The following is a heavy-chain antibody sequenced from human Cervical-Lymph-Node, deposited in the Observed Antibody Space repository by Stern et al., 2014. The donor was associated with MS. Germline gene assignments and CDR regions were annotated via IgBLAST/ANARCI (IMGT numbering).Heavy chain of an antibody. J-gene: IGHJ6*02. V-gene: IGHV1-58*01. CDR2: IVVGSGNT. Sequence: QLVESGPEVKKPGTSVKVSCKASGFTFTSSAVQWVRQARGQRLEWIGWIVVGSGNTNYEQKFQERVTITRDMSTSTAYMELSSLRSEDTAVYYCAAERYYYDSSGFLGMDVWGQGTTVTVSS. D-gene: IGHD3-22*01. CDR1: GFTFTSSA. CDR3: AAERYYYDSSGFLGMDV.